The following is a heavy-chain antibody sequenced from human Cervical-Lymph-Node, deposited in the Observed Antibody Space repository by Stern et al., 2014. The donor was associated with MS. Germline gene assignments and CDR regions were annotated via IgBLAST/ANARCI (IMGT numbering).Heavy chain of an antibody. CDR2: FNSDGSRI. V-gene: IGHV3-74*02. Sequence: EVQLVESGGGLVQPGGSLRLSCAASGFTFSTYWMHWVRQTPGKGLVWVSRFNSDGSRINYADSVKGRFTISRDNAKNTLYLQINSLRAEDTAVYYYAQITSGRSSYYYYHGMDVWGQGTTVTVSS. J-gene: IGHJ6*02. CDR3: AQITSGRSSYYYYHGMDV. CDR1: GFTFSTYW. D-gene: IGHD1-26*01.